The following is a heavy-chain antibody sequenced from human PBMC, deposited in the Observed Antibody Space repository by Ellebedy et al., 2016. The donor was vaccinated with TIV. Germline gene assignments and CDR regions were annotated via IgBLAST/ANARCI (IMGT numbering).Heavy chain of an antibody. J-gene: IGHJ6*02. CDR2: IYGGGTI. Sequence: PGGSLRLSCAASGFTVSSNFMTQVRQAPGKGLELVSVIYGGGTIRYADSVKGRVTISRDNSKNTVDLQMNSLRAEDTAVYYCARPTVPATICGACGMDVWGQGTTVIVSS. CDR1: GFTVSSNF. V-gene: IGHV3-53*01. D-gene: IGHD2-2*01. CDR3: ARPTVPATICGACGMDV.